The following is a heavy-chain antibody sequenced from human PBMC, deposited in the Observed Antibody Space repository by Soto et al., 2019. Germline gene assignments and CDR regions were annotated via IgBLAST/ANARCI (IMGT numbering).Heavy chain of an antibody. D-gene: IGHD6-13*01. J-gene: IGHJ4*02. CDR3: AREVRRVAAAGPFELYFDY. Sequence: RRLSCAASGFTFISYSMNWVRQAAVKGLEWVSSISSSSSYIYYADSVKGRFTISRDNAKNSLYLQMKSLRAEDTAVYYCAREVRRVAAAGPFELYFDYWGQGTLVTVSS. CDR2: ISSSSSYI. CDR1: GFTFISYS. V-gene: IGHV3-21*01.